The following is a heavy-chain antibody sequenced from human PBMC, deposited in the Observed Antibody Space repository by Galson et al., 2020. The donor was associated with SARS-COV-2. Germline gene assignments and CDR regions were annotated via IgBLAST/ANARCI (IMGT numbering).Heavy chain of an antibody. J-gene: IGHJ4*02. CDR1: GYSFTSYW. Sequence: HGESLKISCKGSGYSFTSYWISWVRQMPGKGLEWMGRIDPSDSYTNYSPSFQGHVTISADKSISTAYLQWSSLKASDTAMYYCARLLSSRGKREPNPIDYWGQGTLVTVSS. CDR2: IDPSDSYT. V-gene: IGHV5-10-1*01. D-gene: IGHD6-6*01. CDR3: ARLLSSRGKREPNPIDY.